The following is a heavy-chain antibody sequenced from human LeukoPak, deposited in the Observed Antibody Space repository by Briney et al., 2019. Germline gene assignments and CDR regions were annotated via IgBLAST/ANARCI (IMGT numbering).Heavy chain of an antibody. J-gene: IGHJ3*02. CDR3: ARERSENWGSLTYAYDI. V-gene: IGHV1-69*04. CDR1: GGSFSSYA. D-gene: IGHD7-27*01. Sequence: SVKVSCKASGGSFSSYAISWVRQAPGQGLEWMGRIIPILGIAKYAQKFQGRVTITADKTTRIAYMELSSLRSEDMAVYYCARERSENWGSLTYAYDIWGQGTMVTVSS. CDR2: IIPILGIA.